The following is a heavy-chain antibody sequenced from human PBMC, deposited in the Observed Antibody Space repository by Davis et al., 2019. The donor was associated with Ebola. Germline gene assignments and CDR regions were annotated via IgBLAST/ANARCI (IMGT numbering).Heavy chain of an antibody. V-gene: IGHV3-21*01. CDR1: GFTFSSYS. CDR3: ARGEAAGFDY. Sequence: GESLKISCAASGFTFSSYSMNWVRQAPGKGLEWVSSISSSSSYIYYADSVKGRFTISRDNAKNSLYLQMNSLRAEDTAVYYCARGEAAGFDYWGQGTLVTVSS. CDR2: ISSSSSYI. J-gene: IGHJ4*02. D-gene: IGHD6-13*01.